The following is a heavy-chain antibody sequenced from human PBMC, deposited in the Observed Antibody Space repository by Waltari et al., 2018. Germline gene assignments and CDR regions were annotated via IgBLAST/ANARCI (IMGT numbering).Heavy chain of an antibody. CDR3: ATPNAVAGFDYYYGMDV. V-gene: IGHV1-24*01. Sequence: QVQLVQSGAEVKKPGASVKVSCKVSGYTLTELSMHWVRQAPGKGLEWMGGFDPEEGETMYAQKFQGRVTMTEDTSTDTAYMELSSLRSEDTAVYYCATPNAVAGFDYYYGMDVWGQGTTVTVSS. CDR2: FDPEEGET. J-gene: IGHJ6*02. CDR1: GYTLTELS. D-gene: IGHD6-19*01.